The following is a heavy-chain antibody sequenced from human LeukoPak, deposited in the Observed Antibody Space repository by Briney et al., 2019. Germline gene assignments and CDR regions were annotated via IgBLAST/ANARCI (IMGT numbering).Heavy chain of an antibody. D-gene: IGHD2-2*02. Sequence: SETLSLTCGVSGGSLSGYFWTWIRQPPGKGLEWIGEIIDSGTTNYNPSLESRVAMSVDTSKNQVSLRLSSVTAADTAVYYCATLYLVNAFDIWGPGTLVTVSS. J-gene: IGHJ3*02. CDR2: IIDSGTT. CDR1: GGSLSGYF. CDR3: ATLYLVNAFDI. V-gene: IGHV4-34*12.